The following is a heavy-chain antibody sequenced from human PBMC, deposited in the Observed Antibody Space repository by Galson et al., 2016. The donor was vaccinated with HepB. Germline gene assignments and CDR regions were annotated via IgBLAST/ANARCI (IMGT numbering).Heavy chain of an antibody. CDR1: GFRFSDYN. J-gene: IGHJ6*02. Sequence: SLRLSCAASGFRFSDYNMNWVRQAPGRGLEWVAYISASSGTIYYADSVKGRLTISRDNANNSLSLQMNSLRAEDTAFYYCARPYTYYFGSGSYFDVLHYGMDVVGQGTTVTVSS. CDR3: ARPYTYYFGSGSYFDVLHYGMDV. CDR2: ISASSGTI. V-gene: IGHV3-48*01. D-gene: IGHD3-10*01.